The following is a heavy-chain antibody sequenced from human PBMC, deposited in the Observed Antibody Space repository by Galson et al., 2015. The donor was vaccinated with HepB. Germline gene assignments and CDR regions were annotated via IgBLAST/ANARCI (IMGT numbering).Heavy chain of an antibody. D-gene: IGHD3-22*01. V-gene: IGHV3-15*01. CDR3: TTLSTPHYYDSSGRRWVDAFDI. CDR2: IKSKTDGGTT. Sequence: SLRLSCAASGFTFSNAWMSWVRQAPGKGLEWVGRIKSKTDGGTTDYAAPVKGRFTISRDDSKNTLYLQMNSLKTEDTAVYYCTTLSTPHYYDSSGRRWVDAFDIWGQGTMVTVSS. J-gene: IGHJ3*02. CDR1: GFTFSNAW.